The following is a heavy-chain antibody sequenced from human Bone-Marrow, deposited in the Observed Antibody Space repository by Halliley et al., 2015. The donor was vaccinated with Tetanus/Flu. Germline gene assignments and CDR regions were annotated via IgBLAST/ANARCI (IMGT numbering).Heavy chain of an antibody. V-gene: IGHV3-23*01. CDR3: AKDPKNGPGMYFEY. J-gene: IGHJ4*02. CDR2: IGDHENSL. Sequence: SLRLSCEASGFSFSNYAMSWVRQAPGKGLEWVSSIGDHENSLEYSESVKGRFTISRDNSKNTVYLQMNSLRAEDTAVYYCAKDPKNGPGMYFEYWGRGTPVTVSS. D-gene: IGHD1-26*01. CDR1: GFSFSNYA.